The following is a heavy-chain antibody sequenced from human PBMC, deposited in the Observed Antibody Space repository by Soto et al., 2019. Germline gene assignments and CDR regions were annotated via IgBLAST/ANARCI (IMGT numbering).Heavy chain of an antibody. V-gene: IGHV1-69*13. CDR2: IIPIFGTA. CDR1: GGTFSSYA. CDR3: TRDPEYSSSFDP. Sequence: SVKVSCKASGGTFSSYAISWVRQAPGQGLEWMGGIIPIFGTANYAQKFQGRVTITADESTSTAYMELSSLRSEDTAVYYCTRDPEYSSSFDPWGQGTLVTVSS. D-gene: IGHD6-6*01. J-gene: IGHJ5*02.